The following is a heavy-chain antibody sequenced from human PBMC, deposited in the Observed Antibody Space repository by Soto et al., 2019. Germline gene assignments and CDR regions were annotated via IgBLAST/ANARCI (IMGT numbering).Heavy chain of an antibody. D-gene: IGHD1-26*01. CDR3: TTGRDDLLY. V-gene: IGHV3-15*07. Sequence: EVQLVESGGGLVKPGGSLRLSCAVSGFTFDKVWMNWVRQAPGKGLEWVGRIKSKTDGGTTDYAAPVKGRCTISREDSKNMLYLQRNSLKTEDTGMYFCTTGRDDLLYWGQGTPVTVSS. CDR1: GFTFDKVW. CDR2: IKSKTDGGTT. J-gene: IGHJ4*02.